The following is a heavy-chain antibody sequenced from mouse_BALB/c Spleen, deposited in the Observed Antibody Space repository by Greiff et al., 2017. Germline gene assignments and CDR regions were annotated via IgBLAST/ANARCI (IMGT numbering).Heavy chain of an antibody. D-gene: IGHD2-1*01. CDR2: INPSNGGT. Sequence: VQLQQSGAELVKPGASVKLSCKASGYTFTSYYMYWVKQRPGQGLEWIGEINPSNGGTNFNEKFKSKATLTVDKSSSTAYMQLSSLTSEDSAVYYCTRYGNYGWFAYWGQGTLVTVSA. CDR1: GYTFTSYY. V-gene: IGHV1S81*02. J-gene: IGHJ3*01. CDR3: TRYGNYGWFAY.